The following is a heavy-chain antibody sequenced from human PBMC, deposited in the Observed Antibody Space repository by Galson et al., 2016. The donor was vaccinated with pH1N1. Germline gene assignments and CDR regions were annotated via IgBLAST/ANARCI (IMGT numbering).Heavy chain of an antibody. J-gene: IGHJ4*02. CDR1: GFIFSDYW. D-gene: IGHD6-13*01. Sequence: SLRLSCAASGFIFSDYWMHWVRRGPETGLEWVSRINSDSSFTRYTASVKGRFTISRDNAKNTVYLQMNSLRAEDTAVYYCARSPYSINWYYSFWGQGIQVTVSS. V-gene: IGHV3-74*01. CDR3: ARSPYSINWYYSF. CDR2: INSDSSFT.